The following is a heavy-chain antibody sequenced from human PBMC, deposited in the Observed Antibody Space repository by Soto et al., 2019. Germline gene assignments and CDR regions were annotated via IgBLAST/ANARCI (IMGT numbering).Heavy chain of an antibody. CDR2: IIPMFGTA. CDR1: GGTFSTYA. V-gene: IGHV1-69*05. Sequence: QVQLVQSGAEVKKPESSVKVSCKAPGGTFSTYAISWVRQAPGQGLEWMGGIIPMFGTANYAQRCQDRGTLAXXESTNTVCMGLSSLRSEDTAVYFCASGIQLWLRRINNGYSGWGQGTLVTVSS. J-gene: IGHJ4*02. CDR3: ASGIQLWLRRINNGYSG. D-gene: IGHD5-18*01.